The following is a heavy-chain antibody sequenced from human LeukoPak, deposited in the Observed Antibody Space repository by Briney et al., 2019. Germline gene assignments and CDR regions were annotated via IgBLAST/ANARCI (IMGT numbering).Heavy chain of an antibody. CDR3: ARVFYDSSGYYSKPRFDY. CDR1: GYTFSDYY. D-gene: IGHD3-22*01. CDR2: INPNSGGT. V-gene: IGHV1-2*02. Sequence: ASVKVSCKASGYTFSDYYMHWVRQAPGQGLEWMGWINPNSGGTNYAQKFQGRVTMTRDTSISTAYMELSRLRSDDMAVYYCARVFYDSSGYYSKPRFDYWGQGTLVTVSS. J-gene: IGHJ4*02.